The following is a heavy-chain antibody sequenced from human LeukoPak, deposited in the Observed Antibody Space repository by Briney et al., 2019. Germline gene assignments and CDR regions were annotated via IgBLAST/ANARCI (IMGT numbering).Heavy chain of an antibody. D-gene: IGHD3-3*01. J-gene: IGHJ3*02. V-gene: IGHV3-7*01. Sequence: GRSLRLSCAASGFTFNNYWMNWVRQAPGKGLEWVANIKQDGSEKYYVDSVEGRFTISRDNAKNSLYLQMNSLRAEDTAVYYCARDLNDFWSGKDAFDIWGQGTMVTVSS. CDR2: IKQDGSEK. CDR1: GFTFNNYW. CDR3: ARDLNDFWSGKDAFDI.